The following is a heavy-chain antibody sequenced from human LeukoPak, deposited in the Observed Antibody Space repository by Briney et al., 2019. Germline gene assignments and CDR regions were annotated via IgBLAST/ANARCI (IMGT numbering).Heavy chain of an antibody. V-gene: IGHV3-9*01. J-gene: IGHJ4*02. Sequence: GGSLRLSCAASGFTFDDYAMHWVRQAPGKGLEWVSGISWNSGSIGYADSVKGRFTISRDNAKNSLYLQMNSLRAEDTALYYCAKAEMAKNYFDYWGQGTLVTVSS. CDR3: AKAEMAKNYFDY. D-gene: IGHD5-24*01. CDR2: ISWNSGSI. CDR1: GFTFDDYA.